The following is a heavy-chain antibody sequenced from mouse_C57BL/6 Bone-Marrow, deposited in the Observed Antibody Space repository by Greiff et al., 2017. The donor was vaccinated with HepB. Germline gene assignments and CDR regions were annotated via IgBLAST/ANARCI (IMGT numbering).Heavy chain of an antibody. CDR2: ISSGGSYT. J-gene: IGHJ3*01. V-gene: IGHV5-6*01. D-gene: IGHD2-2*01. CDR3: ARHALWLRRRVWFAY. CDR1: GFTFSSYG. Sequence: EVKLMESGGDLVKPGGSLKLSCAASGFTFSSYGMSWVRQTPDKRLEWVATISSGGSYTYYPDSVKGRFTISRDNAKNTLYLQMSSLKSEDTAMYYCARHALWLRRRVWFAYWGQGTLVTVSA.